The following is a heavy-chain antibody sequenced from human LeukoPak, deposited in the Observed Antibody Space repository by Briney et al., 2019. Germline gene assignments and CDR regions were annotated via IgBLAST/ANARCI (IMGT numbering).Heavy chain of an antibody. CDR1: GFTFSSYW. CDR3: ARVKQLLYYYCGMDV. Sequence: PGGSLRLSCAASGFTFSSYWMSWVRQAPGKGLEWVANIKQDGSEKYYVDSVKGRFTISRDNAKNSLYLQMNSLRAEDTAVYYCARVKQLLYYYCGMDVWGQGTTVTVSS. J-gene: IGHJ6*02. CDR2: IKQDGSEK. V-gene: IGHV3-7*01. D-gene: IGHD6-13*01.